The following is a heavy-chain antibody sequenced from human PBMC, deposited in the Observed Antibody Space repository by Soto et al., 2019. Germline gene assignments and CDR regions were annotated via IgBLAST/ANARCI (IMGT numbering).Heavy chain of an antibody. D-gene: IGHD5-18*01. CDR1: GFTFSSYA. V-gene: IGHV3-30-3*01. CDR3: AREDRGYSYGPRPYYYYGMDV. CDR2: ISYDGSNK. Sequence: GGSLRLSCAASGFTFSSYAMHWVRQAPGKGLEWVAVISYDGSNKYYADSVKGRFTISRDNSKNTLYLQMNSLRAEDTAVYYCAREDRGYSYGPRPYYYYGMDVWGQGTTVTVSS. J-gene: IGHJ6*02.